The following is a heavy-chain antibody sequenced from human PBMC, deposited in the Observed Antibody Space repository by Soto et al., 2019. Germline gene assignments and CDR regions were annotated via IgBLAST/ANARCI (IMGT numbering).Heavy chain of an antibody. CDR2: IRNKAKSYTK. D-gene: IGHD3-22*01. Sequence: EVQLVESGGGLVQPGGSLRLSCAASGFTFSDHYMDWVRQAPGKGLEWVGRIRNKAKSYTKEYAASVKGRFTISRDDSKSSLYLQMNSLKTEDTAVYYCARGQAYDTHYGIDVWGQGTTVTVSS. CDR1: GFTFSDHY. V-gene: IGHV3-72*01. CDR3: ARGQAYDTHYGIDV. J-gene: IGHJ6*02.